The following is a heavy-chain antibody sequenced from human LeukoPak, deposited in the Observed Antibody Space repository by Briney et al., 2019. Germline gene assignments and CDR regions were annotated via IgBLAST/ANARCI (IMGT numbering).Heavy chain of an antibody. Sequence: GGSLRLSCAASGFTFSDYYMSWVRQAPGKGLEWVSAISGSGGSTYYADSVKGRFTISRDNSKNTLYLQMNSLRAEDTAVYYCAKDTAMVTGYFDYWGQGTLVTVSS. D-gene: IGHD5-18*01. V-gene: IGHV3-23*01. CDR3: AKDTAMVTGYFDY. CDR2: ISGSGGST. J-gene: IGHJ4*02. CDR1: GFTFSDYY.